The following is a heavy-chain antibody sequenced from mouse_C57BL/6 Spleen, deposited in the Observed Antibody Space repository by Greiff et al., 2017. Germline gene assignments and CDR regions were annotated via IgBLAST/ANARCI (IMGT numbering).Heavy chain of an antibody. CDR1: GFTFSDYG. D-gene: IGHD2-2*01. Sequence: EVQGVESGGGLVKPGGSLKLSCAASGFTFSDYGMHWVRQAPEKGLEWVAYISSDSSTINYADTVKGRFTISGDNAKNTLFLQMTSLRSEDTAMYYCARWLYDYAMDYWGQGTSVTVSS. J-gene: IGHJ4*01. V-gene: IGHV5-17*01. CDR2: ISSDSSTI. CDR3: ARWLYDYAMDY.